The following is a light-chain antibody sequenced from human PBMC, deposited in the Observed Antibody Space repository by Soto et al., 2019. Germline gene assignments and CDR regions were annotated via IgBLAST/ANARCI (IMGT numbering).Light chain of an antibody. CDR3: CSYAGSYTWV. J-gene: IGLJ3*02. CDR1: SSDVGDYNF. CDR2: DVS. V-gene: IGLV2-11*01. Sequence: QSALTQPRSVSGSPGQSVTISCTGTSSDVGDYNFVSWYHQHPGKVPKLMIYDVSERPSGVPDRFSGSKSGNTASLIISGLQAEDEGVYYCCSYAGSYTWVFGGGTQLTVL.